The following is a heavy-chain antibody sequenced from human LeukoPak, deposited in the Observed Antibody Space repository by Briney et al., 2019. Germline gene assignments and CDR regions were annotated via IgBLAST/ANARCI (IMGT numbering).Heavy chain of an antibody. CDR3: AREPQLWFRGLADY. CDR2: IYYSGST. J-gene: IGHJ4*02. D-gene: IGHD5-18*01. Sequence: SETLSLTCTVSGGSISSSSYYWGWIRQPPGKGLEWIGSIYYSGSTYYNPSLKSRVTISVDTSKNQFSLKLSSVTAADTAVYYCAREPQLWFRGLADYWGQGTLVTVSS. CDR1: GGSISSSSYY. V-gene: IGHV4-39*07.